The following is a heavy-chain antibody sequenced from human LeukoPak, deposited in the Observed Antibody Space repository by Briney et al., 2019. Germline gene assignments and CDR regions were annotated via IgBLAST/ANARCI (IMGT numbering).Heavy chain of an antibody. CDR3: ATSTGTTGY. Sequence: ASVKVSCKVSGYTLTELSMHWVRQAPGKGLEWMGGFDPEDGETIYAQKFQCRVNMTEDTSTDTAYMELSSLRSEDTAVFYCATSTGTTGYWGQGTLVTVSS. V-gene: IGHV1-24*01. CDR2: FDPEDGET. CDR1: GYTLTELS. J-gene: IGHJ4*02. D-gene: IGHD1-7*01.